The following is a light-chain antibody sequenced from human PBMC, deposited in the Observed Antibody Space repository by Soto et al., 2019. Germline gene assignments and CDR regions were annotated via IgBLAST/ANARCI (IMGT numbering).Light chain of an antibody. CDR3: QQRTNCPLT. Sequence: EIVLTQSPATLSLSPGERATISCRASQSVSSYLAWYQQKPGQAPRLLIYDASNRATGIPARFSGSGSGTDFTLTISSLEPEDFAVYYCQQRTNCPLTFGGWTKVEIK. CDR1: QSVSSY. J-gene: IGKJ4*01. V-gene: IGKV3-11*01. CDR2: DAS.